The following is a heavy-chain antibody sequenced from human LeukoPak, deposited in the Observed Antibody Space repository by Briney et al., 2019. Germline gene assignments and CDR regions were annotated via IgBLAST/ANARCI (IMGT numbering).Heavy chain of an antibody. CDR2: IHDSGST. Sequence: SETLSLTCAVSGGSIGSYYWSWIRQPPGKGLEWIGYIHDSGSTKYNPYLKSRVTMSVDTSRNHLSLKLTPVTAADTAVYYCARGRSGGDWFDPWGEGTLVTVSS. V-gene: IGHV4-59*01. CDR1: GGSIGSYY. D-gene: IGHD3-10*01. CDR3: ARGRSGGDWFDP. J-gene: IGHJ5*02.